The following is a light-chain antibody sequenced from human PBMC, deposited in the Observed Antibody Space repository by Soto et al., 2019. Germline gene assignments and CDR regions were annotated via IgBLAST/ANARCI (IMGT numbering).Light chain of an antibody. J-gene: IGKJ5*01. CDR3: HQRSNWPTIT. CDR2: DAS. V-gene: IGKV3-11*01. CDR1: QSVSSY. Sequence: EIVLTQSPATLSLSPGGRATLSCRASQSVSSYLAWYQLKPGQAPRLLIYDASNRATGIPARFSGSGSGTDFTLTISSLEPEDFAVYYCHQRSNWPTITFGQGTRLEIK.